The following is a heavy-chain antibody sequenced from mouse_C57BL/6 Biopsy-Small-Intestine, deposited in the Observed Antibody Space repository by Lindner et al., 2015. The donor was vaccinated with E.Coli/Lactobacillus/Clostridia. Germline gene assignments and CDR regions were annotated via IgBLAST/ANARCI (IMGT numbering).Heavy chain of an antibody. CDR1: GFNIKDDY. CDR2: IDPENGDT. V-gene: IGHV14-4*01. J-gene: IGHJ2*01. Sequence: QRSGAELVRPGASVKLSCTASGFNIKDDYMHWVKQRPEQGLEWIGWIDPENGDTEYASKFQGKATITADTSSNTAYLQLSSLTSEDTAVYYCTAGVPYYFDYWGQGTTLTVSS. CDR3: TAGVPYYFDY.